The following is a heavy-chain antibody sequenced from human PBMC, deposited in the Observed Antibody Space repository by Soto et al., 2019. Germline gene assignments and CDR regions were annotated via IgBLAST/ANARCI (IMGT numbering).Heavy chain of an antibody. Sequence: QVQLQETGPGLVKPSQTLSLPCTVSGGSISSGGYYGNGIRQHPVKGLEWIGYIYYSGSTSYNQSLKIPVTIAVATTKTQFALKRSSVTDADTAVYDCASEPRAWGQGTLVTVSS. J-gene: IGHJ5*02. CDR1: GGSISSGGYY. V-gene: IGHV4-31*01. CDR2: IYYSGST. CDR3: ASEPRA.